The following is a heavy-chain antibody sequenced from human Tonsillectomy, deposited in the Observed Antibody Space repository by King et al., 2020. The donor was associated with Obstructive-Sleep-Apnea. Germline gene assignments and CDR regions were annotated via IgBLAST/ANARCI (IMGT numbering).Heavy chain of an antibody. CDR2: ISSSSSYI. V-gene: IGHV3-21*01. CDR3: ARGIAAAGHDAFDI. Sequence: VQLVESGGGLVKPGGSLRLSCAASGFTFSSYSMNWVHQAPGKGLEWVSSISSSSSYIYYADSVKGRFTISRDNAKNSLYLQMNSLRAEDTAVYYCARGIAAAGHDAFDIWGQGTMVTVSS. CDR1: GFTFSSYS. J-gene: IGHJ3*02. D-gene: IGHD6-13*01.